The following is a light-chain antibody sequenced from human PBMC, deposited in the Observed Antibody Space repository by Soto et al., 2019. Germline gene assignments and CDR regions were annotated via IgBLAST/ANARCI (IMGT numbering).Light chain of an antibody. CDR2: GAS. CDR1: QSVSNN. Sequence: IVMTQSPATLSVSPWETATLSCRASQSVSNNVAWYQQKPGQAPRLLILGASTRATGIPARFRGSGSGTEFTLSISSLQSEDFAVYYCKQYKEWPPFTFGQGTRLEIK. V-gene: IGKV3-15*01. J-gene: IGKJ5*01. CDR3: KQYKEWPPFT.